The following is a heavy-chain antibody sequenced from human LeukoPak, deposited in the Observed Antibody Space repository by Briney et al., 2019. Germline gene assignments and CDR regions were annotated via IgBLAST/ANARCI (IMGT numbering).Heavy chain of an antibody. CDR1: GGSISSYY. Sequence: SETLSLTCTVSGGSISSYYWSWIRQPPGKGLEWIGYIYYSGSTNYNPSLKSRVTISVDTSKNQFSLKLSSVTAADTAVYYCARGEGDYGGNLGMDVWGQGTTVTVSS. CDR3: ARGEGDYGGNLGMDV. D-gene: IGHD4-23*01. CDR2: IYYSGST. J-gene: IGHJ6*02. V-gene: IGHV4-59*01.